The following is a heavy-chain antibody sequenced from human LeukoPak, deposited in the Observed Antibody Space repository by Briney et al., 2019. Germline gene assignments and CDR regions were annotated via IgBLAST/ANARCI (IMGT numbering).Heavy chain of an antibody. CDR1: GGSFSSYA. V-gene: IGHV1-69*13. CDR2: ITPIFGTA. D-gene: IGHD1-26*01. CDR3: ARGAVGALYGMDV. Sequence: SVKVSCKAPGGSFSSYAINWVRQAPGQGLEWMGGITPIFGTANYAQKFQGRVTITADESTSTAYMELSSLRSEDTAVYYCARGAVGALYGMDVWGQGTTVTVSS. J-gene: IGHJ6*02.